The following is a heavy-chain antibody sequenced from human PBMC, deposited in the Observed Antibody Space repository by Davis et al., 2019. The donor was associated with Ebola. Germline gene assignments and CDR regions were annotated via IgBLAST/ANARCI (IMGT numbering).Heavy chain of an antibody. CDR2: ISGSGGST. D-gene: IGHD3-10*01. Sequence: GESLKISCAASGFTFSSYAMSWVRQAPGKGLEWVSAISGSGGSTYYADSVKGRFTISRDNSKNTLYLQMNSLRAEDTAVYYCAKGDGSGSYYSYFDYWGQGTLVTVSS. V-gene: IGHV3-23*01. CDR1: GFTFSSYA. J-gene: IGHJ4*02. CDR3: AKGDGSGSYYSYFDY.